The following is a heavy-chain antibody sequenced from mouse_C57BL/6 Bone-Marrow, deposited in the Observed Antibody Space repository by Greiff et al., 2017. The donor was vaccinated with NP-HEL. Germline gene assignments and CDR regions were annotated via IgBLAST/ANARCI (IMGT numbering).Heavy chain of an antibody. J-gene: IGHJ2*01. D-gene: IGHD2-3*01. CDR2: IWRGGST. CDR3: ARGGYYLYYFDD. Sequence: VQLQQSGPGLVPPSQSLSIPCPVSGFSLPSYGVHWVRQSPGKGLEWLGVIWRGGSTDYTAAFISRLSISKDKSKSQVFFKMNSLQADDTAIYYCARGGYYLYYFDDWGQGTTLTVSS. V-gene: IGHV2-2*01. CDR1: GFSLPSYG.